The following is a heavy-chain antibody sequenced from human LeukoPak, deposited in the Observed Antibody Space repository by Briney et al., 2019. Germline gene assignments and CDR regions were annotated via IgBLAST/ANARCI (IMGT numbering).Heavy chain of an antibody. J-gene: IGHJ4*02. V-gene: IGHV3-30-3*01. CDR1: GFTFSSYA. CDR2: ISYDGSNK. D-gene: IGHD2-2*03. Sequence: GGSLRLSCAASGFTFSSYAMHWVRQAPGKGLEWVAVISYDGSNKYYADSVKGRFTISRDNSKNTLYLQMNSLRAEDTAVYYCARSGKADENWIFDYWGQGTLVTVSS. CDR3: ARSGKADENWIFDY.